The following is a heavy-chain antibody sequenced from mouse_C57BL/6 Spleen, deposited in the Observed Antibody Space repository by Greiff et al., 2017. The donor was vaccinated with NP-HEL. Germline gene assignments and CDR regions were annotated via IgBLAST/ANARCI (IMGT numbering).Heavy chain of an antibody. V-gene: IGHV1-72*01. D-gene: IGHD1-1*01. CDR2: IDPNSGGT. J-gene: IGHJ1*03. Sequence: VQLQQSGAELVKPGASVKLSCKASGYTFTSYWMHWVKQRPGRGLEWIGRIDPNSGGTKYNEKFKSKATLTVDKTSSTAYMQLSSLTSEDSAVYYGAKPTTVVAPYWSFECWGKGTTVTVSS. CDR3: AKPTTVVAPYWSFEC. CDR1: GYTFTSYW.